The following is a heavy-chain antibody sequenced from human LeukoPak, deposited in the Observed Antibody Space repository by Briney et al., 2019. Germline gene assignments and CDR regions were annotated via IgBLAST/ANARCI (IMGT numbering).Heavy chain of an antibody. CDR3: ARDGYSYDN. CDR2: ISPNSGAT. J-gene: IGHJ4*02. D-gene: IGHD5-18*01. CDR1: GYTFTGYY. Sequence: ASVKVSCKASGYTFTGYYIHWVRQAPGQGLEWMGRISPNSGATNYAQKFQGRVTMTRGTSFSTAYMELSGLTSDDTAVYYCARDGYSYDNWGQGTLVTVSS. V-gene: IGHV1-2*02.